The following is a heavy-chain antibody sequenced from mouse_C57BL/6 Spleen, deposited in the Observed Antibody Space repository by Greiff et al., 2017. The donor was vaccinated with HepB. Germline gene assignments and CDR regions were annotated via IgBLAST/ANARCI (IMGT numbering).Heavy chain of an antibody. CDR3: ARMALNWDSFDY. J-gene: IGHJ2*01. D-gene: IGHD4-1*01. V-gene: IGHV1-19*01. CDR2: INPYNGGN. Sequence: EVMLVESGPVLVKPGASVKMSCKASGYTFTDYYMNWVKQSHGKSLEWIGVINPYNGGNSYNQKFKGKATLTVDKSSSTAYMELNSLTSEDSAVYYCARMALNWDSFDYWGQGTTLTVSS. CDR1: GYTFTDYY.